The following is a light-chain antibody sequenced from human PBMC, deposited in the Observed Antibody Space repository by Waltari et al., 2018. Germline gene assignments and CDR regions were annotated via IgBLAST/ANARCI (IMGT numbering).Light chain of an antibody. Sequence: DIVMTQSPDSLAVSLGERVTINCKSIQSVFYTSHDKNYLAWYQHSQEQSPNPLLYWTSAPASGVPDGFSGSGSGTDFTLTIRSLQADDVAVFYGQKYSGFPRTFGQGTKVEI. CDR2: WTS. J-gene: IGKJ2*01. V-gene: IGKV4-1*01. CDR1: QSVFYTSHDKNY. CDR3: QKYSGFPRT.